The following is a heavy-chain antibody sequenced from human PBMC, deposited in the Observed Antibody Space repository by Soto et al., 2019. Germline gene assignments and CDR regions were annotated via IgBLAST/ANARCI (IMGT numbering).Heavy chain of an antibody. J-gene: IGHJ4*02. CDR3: ARRIMGAIKGFDY. Sequence: SETLSLTCTVSGVSIGSSDYHWGWIRQAPGKGLEWIGNFYYGGSTYYNPSLKSRVTVSVDTSKNQFSLKLTSVTAADTAVYYCARRIMGAIKGFDYWGQGTLVTVSS. V-gene: IGHV4-39*01. CDR1: GVSIGSSDYH. D-gene: IGHD1-26*01. CDR2: FYYGGST.